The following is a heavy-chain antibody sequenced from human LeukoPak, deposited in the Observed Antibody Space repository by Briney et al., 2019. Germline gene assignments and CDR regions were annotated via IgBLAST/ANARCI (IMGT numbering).Heavy chain of an antibody. CDR3: AGHDYGDSYYYYGMDV. CDR2: ISSSGSTI. Sequence: GGSLRLSCAASGFTFSSYEMNWVRQVPGKGLEWVSYISSSGSTIYYADSVKGRFTISRDNAKNSLYLQMNSLRAEDTAVYYCAGHDYGDSYYYYGMDVWGKGTTVTVSS. J-gene: IGHJ6*04. V-gene: IGHV3-48*03. CDR1: GFTFSSYE. D-gene: IGHD4-17*01.